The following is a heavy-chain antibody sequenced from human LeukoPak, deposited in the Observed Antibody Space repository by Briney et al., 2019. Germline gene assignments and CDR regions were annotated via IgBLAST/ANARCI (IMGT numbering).Heavy chain of an antibody. J-gene: IGHJ4*02. CDR1: GGSISSGGYY. V-gene: IGHV4-31*03. CDR3: ARLSTMVRGVIIMGVDY. CDR2: IYYSGST. Sequence: SQTLSLTCTVSGGSISSGGYYWSWIRQHPGKGLEWIGYIYYSGSTYYNPSLKSRVTISVDTSKNQFSLKLSSVTAADTAVYYCARLSTMVRGVIIMGVDYWGQGTLVTVSS. D-gene: IGHD3-10*01.